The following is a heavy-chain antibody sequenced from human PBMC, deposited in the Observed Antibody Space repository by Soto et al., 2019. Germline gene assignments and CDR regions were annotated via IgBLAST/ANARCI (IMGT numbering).Heavy chain of an antibody. CDR2: ISSSSSTI. CDR1: GFTFSSYS. D-gene: IGHD2-2*01. CDR3: ASMYVYQVNYYYYGMAV. J-gene: IGHJ6*02. V-gene: IGHV3-48*02. Sequence: PGGSLRLSCAASGFTFSSYSMNWVRQAPGKGLEWVSYISSSSSTIYYADSVKGRFTISRDNAKNSLYLQMNSLRDEDTAVYYCASMYVYQVNYYYYGMAVWGQGTTVTVSS.